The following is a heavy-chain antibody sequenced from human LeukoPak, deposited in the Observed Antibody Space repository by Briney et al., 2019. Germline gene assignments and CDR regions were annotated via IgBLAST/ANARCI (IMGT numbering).Heavy chain of an antibody. CDR2: IKEDGSEQ. CDR3: VRETVSVITDFDY. V-gene: IGHV3-7*01. D-gene: IGHD3-16*02. CDR1: GFTFSRHW. Sequence: GGSLRLSCAASGFTFSRHWMTWVRQAPGKGLEWVANIKEDGSEQYYVDSIKGRFTISRDNAKNSLYLQMSSLRAEDTAIYYCVRETVSVITDFDYWGQGTLVTVSS. J-gene: IGHJ4*02.